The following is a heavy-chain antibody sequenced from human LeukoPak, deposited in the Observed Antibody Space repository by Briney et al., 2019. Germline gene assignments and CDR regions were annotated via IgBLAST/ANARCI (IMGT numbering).Heavy chain of an antibody. J-gene: IGHJ6*03. V-gene: IGHV3-23*01. CDR1: GFTFSSYA. Sequence: GGSLRLSCAASGFTFSSYAMSWVRQAPGKGLEWVSAISGSGGSTYYADSVKGRFTISRDNSKNTLYLQMNSLRAEDTAVYYCAKDHSYYYGSGSYWDYYYYYMDVWGEGTTVTVSS. CDR3: AKDHSYYYGSGSYWDYYYYYMDV. CDR2: ISGSGGST. D-gene: IGHD3-10*01.